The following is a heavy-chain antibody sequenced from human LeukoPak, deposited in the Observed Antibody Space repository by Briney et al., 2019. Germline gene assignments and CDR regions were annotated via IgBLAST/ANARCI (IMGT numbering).Heavy chain of an antibody. D-gene: IGHD3-16*01. CDR3: ARGMYELQLGAWFDP. V-gene: IGHV4-59*01. CDR2: MFASGTS. J-gene: IGHJ5*02. CDR1: GGSISSDY. Sequence: PSVTLSLTCTVSGGSISSDYWSWIRQPPGKGLEYIGFMFASGTSNYNPSFESRVTMSVDTSKSQFSMNLSSVTAADTAVYYCARGMYELQLGAWFDPWGQGTLVTVSS.